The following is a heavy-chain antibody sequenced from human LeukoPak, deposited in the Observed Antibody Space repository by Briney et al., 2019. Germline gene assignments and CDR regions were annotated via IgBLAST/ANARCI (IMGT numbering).Heavy chain of an antibody. V-gene: IGHV3-30-3*01. Sequence: GGPLRLSCAASGFTFSSYAMHWVRQAPGKGLEWVAVISYDGSNKYYADSVKGRFTISRDNSKNTLYLQMNSLRAEDTAVYHCAREMATDYWGQGTLVTVSS. CDR3: AREMATDY. J-gene: IGHJ4*02. CDR1: GFTFSSYA. D-gene: IGHD5-24*01. CDR2: ISYDGSNK.